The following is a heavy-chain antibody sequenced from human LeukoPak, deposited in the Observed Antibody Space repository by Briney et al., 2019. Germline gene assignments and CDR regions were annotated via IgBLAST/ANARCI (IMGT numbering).Heavy chain of an antibody. J-gene: IGHJ5*02. V-gene: IGHV3-53*01. CDR2: IYSGGNT. Sequence: GGSLRLSCAASGFTVSSNYMSWVRQAPGKGLEWVSLIYSGGNTYYADSVKGRFTISRDNAKNTLFLQMNSLRVEDTAVYFCARDPGYNPWGGLFDPWGQGTLVTVS. CDR3: ARDPGYNPWGGLFDP. D-gene: IGHD5-18*01. CDR1: GFTVSSNY.